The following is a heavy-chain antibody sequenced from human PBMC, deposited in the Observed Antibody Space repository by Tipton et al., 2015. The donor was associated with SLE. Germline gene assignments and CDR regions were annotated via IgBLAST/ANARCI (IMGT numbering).Heavy chain of an antibody. CDR3: ARGRGSSWYYFDY. CDR2: ISSSSSFI. Sequence: SLRLSCAASGFTFSSYNMNWVRQAPGKGLEWVSSISSSSSFIYCADSVKGRFTISRDNAKNSLYLQMNSLRAEDTAVYYCARGRGSSWYYFDYWGQGTLVTVSS. V-gene: IGHV3-21*01. J-gene: IGHJ4*02. D-gene: IGHD6-13*01. CDR1: GFTFSSYN.